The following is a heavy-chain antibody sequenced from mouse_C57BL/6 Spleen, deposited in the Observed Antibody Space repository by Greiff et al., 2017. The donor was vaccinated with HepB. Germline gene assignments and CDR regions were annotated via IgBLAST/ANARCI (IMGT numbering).Heavy chain of an antibody. J-gene: IGHJ4*01. V-gene: IGHV1-5*01. D-gene: IGHD2-4*01. CDR2: IYPGNSDT. CDR3: TRSYYDVLMDY. Sequence: VQLQQSGTVLARPGASVKMSCKTSGYTFTSYWMHWVKQRPGQGLEWIGAIYPGNSDTRYNQKFKGKAKLTAVTSASTAYIELSSLTNEDSAVDYCTRSYYDVLMDYWGQGTSVTVSS. CDR1: GYTFTSYW.